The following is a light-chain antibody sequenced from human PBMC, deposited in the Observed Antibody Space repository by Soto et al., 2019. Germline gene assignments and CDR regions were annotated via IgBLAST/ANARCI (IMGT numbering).Light chain of an antibody. CDR1: QGIRND. CDR2: AAS. CDR3: LQDYNYPWT. Sequence: IQMTQSPSTLSVSVGERGTITCRASQGIRNDLGWYQQKPGKAPKLLIYAASSLQSGVPSRFSGSGSGTDFTLTISSLQPEDFATYYCLQDYNYPWTFGQGTKVDIK. V-gene: IGKV1-6*01. J-gene: IGKJ1*01.